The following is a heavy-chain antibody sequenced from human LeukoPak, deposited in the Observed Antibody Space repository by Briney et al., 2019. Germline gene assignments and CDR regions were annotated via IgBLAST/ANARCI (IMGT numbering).Heavy chain of an antibody. Sequence: SSETLSLTCTVSGGSISSSRYYWSWIRQPPGKGLEWIGSIYYTGSTYYNPSLRSRVSISVDTSKNQFTLKLSSVTAADTAVYYCARRGVVATPDANFWGQGTLVTVSS. D-gene: IGHD5-12*01. CDR3: ARRGVVATPDANF. V-gene: IGHV4-39*01. J-gene: IGHJ4*02. CDR1: GGSISSSRYY. CDR2: IYYTGST.